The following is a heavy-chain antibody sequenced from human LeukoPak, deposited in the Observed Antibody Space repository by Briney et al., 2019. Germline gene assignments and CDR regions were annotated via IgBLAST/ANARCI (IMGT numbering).Heavy chain of an antibody. J-gene: IGHJ4*02. V-gene: IGHV3-21*01. CDR3: ARDEEYVLDY. CDR1: GLTFSSYS. Sequence: GGSLRLSCAASGLTFSSYSMNWVRQAPGKGLEWVSSISSSSSYIYYADSVKGRFTISRDNARNSLYLQMNSLRAEDTAVYYCARDEEYVLDYWGQGTLVTVSS. D-gene: IGHD6-6*01. CDR2: ISSSSSYI.